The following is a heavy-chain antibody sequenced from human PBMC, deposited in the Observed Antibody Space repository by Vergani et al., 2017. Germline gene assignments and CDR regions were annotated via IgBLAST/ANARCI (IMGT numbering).Heavy chain of an antibody. CDR3: SRVPAYSSSWSLERRRWFDP. CDR1: GYSFTSYW. J-gene: IGHJ5*02. Sequence: EVQLVQSGAEVKKPGESLKISCKGSGYSFTSYWIGWVSQMPGKGLEWMGIIYPGDSDTRYSPSFQGQVTISADKSISTAYLQWSSLKASDTAMYYCSRVPAYSSSWSLERRRWFDPWGQGTLVTVSS. CDR2: IYPGDSDT. V-gene: IGHV5-51*03. D-gene: IGHD6-13*01.